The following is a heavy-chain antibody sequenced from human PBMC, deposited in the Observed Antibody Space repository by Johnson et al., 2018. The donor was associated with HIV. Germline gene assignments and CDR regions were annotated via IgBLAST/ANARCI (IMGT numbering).Heavy chain of an antibody. J-gene: IGHJ3*02. CDR1: GFTVSSNY. Sequence: VRLVETGGGFIQPGGSLRLSCAASGFTVSSNYMSWVRQAPGKGLAWVSVIYSGRSTYYADSVKGRFTISRDNSKNTLYLQMNSLRAEDTAVYYCAREGGSSGPDAFDIWGQGTMVTVSS. V-gene: IGHV3-53*02. CDR2: IYSGRST. D-gene: IGHD3-16*01. CDR3: AREGGSSGPDAFDI.